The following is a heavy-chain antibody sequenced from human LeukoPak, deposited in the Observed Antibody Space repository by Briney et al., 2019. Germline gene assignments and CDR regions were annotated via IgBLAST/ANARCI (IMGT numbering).Heavy chain of an antibody. CDR1: GYTFTGYY. Sequence: ASVKVSCKASGYTFTGYYMHWVRQAPGQGLEWMGRINPNSGGTNYAQKFQGRVTMTRDTSISTAYMELSRLRSDDTAVYYCARGITMIEVEHNGGDYWGQGTLVTVSS. V-gene: IGHV1-2*06. CDR2: INPNSGGT. J-gene: IGHJ4*02. CDR3: ARGITMIEVEHNGGDY. D-gene: IGHD3-22*01.